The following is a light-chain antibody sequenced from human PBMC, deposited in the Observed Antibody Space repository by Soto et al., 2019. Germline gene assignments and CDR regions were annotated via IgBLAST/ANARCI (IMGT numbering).Light chain of an antibody. J-gene: IGKJ2*01. CDR3: QQSYSSPYT. Sequence: DIQMPQSPTSLSASVGDRVTITCRASQTINKNLNWYRHKLGKAPELLIYDASDSQAGVPSRFSGSGSGIDFTLIITRLQPEDFATYYCQQSYSSPYTFGQGAKLEIK. CDR1: QTINKN. CDR2: DAS. V-gene: IGKV1-39*01.